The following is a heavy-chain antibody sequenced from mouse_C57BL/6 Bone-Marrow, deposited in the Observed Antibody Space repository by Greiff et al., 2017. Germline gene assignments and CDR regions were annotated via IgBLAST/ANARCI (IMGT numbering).Heavy chain of an antibody. CDR1: GYTFTSYW. CDR3: ARRYYSNNWYFDV. J-gene: IGHJ1*03. D-gene: IGHD2-5*01. CDR2: INPSSGYT. V-gene: IGHV1-7*01. Sequence: QVQLKESGAELAKPGASVKLSCKASGYTFTSYWMHWVKQRPGQGLEWIGYINPSSGYTKYNQKFKDKATLTADKSSSTAYMQLSSLTYEDSAVYYCARRYYSNNWYFDVWGTGTTVTVSS.